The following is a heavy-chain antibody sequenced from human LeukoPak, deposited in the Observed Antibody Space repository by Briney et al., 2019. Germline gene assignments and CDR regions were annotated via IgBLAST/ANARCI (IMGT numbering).Heavy chain of an antibody. J-gene: IGHJ6*02. CDR1: GGSFSGQY. CDR3: ARDRSPEGYYDSSHWDYYHGMDV. D-gene: IGHD3-22*01. Sequence: PSETLSLTCAVFGGSFSGQYWSWIRQPPGKGLEWIGYIYYSGSTNYNPSLKSRVTISVDTSKNQFSLNLSSVTAADAAMYYCARDRSPEGYYDSSHWDYYHGMDVWGQGTTVTVSS. CDR2: IYYSGST. V-gene: IGHV4-59*11.